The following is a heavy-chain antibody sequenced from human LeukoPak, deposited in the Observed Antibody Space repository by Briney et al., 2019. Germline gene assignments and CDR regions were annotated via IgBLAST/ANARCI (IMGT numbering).Heavy chain of an antibody. D-gene: IGHD1-1*01. Sequence: SVKVSCKASGYTFTGYYMHWVRQAPGQGLEWMGWINPNSGGTNYAEKFQGWVTMTRDTSISTAYMELSRLRSDDTAVYYCARDTGTSRDLDYWGPGTLVTVSS. V-gene: IGHV1-2*04. CDR2: INPNSGGT. CDR3: ARDTGTSRDLDY. CDR1: GYTFTGYY. J-gene: IGHJ4*02.